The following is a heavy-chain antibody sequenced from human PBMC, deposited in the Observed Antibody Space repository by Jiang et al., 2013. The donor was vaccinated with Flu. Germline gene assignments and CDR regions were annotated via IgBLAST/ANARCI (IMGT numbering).Heavy chain of an antibody. D-gene: IGHD6-19*01. CDR1: GFSFISYG. J-gene: IGHJ3*02. V-gene: IGHV3-30*02. Sequence: VQLVESGGGVVQPGGSLRLSCAASGFSFISYGMHWVRQAPGKGLERVAFIRYDGTNEYYAESVKGRFTISRDNSKNTLYLQMNSLRVEDTAVYYCAKEQWLKGAFDIWGQGTKVTVSS. CDR2: IRYDGTNE. CDR3: AKEQWLKGAFDI.